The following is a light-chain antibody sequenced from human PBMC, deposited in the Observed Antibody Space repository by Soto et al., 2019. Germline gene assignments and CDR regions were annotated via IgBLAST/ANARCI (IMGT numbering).Light chain of an antibody. J-gene: IGKJ5*01. V-gene: IGKV3-11*01. CDR2: DAS. CDR1: QRVSSY. CDR3: QQRSNWPPP. Sequence: EIVLTQSPATLSLSPGERATLSCRASQRVSSYLAWYQQKPGQAPRLLIYDASNRATGIPARFSGSGSGTDFTLTISSLEPEDFAVYYCQQRSNWPPPFGQGTRLEIK.